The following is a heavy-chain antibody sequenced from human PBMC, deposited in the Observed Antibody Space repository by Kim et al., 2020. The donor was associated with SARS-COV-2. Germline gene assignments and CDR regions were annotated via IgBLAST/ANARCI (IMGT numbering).Heavy chain of an antibody. CDR2: IKSKTDGGTT. CDR3: TTGDDFWSGYYFY. V-gene: IGHV3-15*01. CDR1: GFTFSNAW. D-gene: IGHD3-3*01. J-gene: IGHJ4*02. Sequence: GGSLRLSCAASGFTFSNAWMSWVRQAPGKGLEWVGRIKSKTDGGTTDYAAPVKGRFTISRDDSKNTLYLQMNSLKTEDTAVYYCTTGDDFWSGYYFYWGQGTLVTVSS.